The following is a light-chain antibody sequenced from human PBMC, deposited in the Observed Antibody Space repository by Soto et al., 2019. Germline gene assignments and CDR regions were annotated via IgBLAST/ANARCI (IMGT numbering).Light chain of an antibody. CDR3: HQSYSTTWT. CDR2: KAS. CDR1: QSLNSW. V-gene: IGKV1-5*03. Sequence: DIQMTQSPSTLSASIGDRVTITCRASQSLNSWLAWYQQKPGKAPKLLIYKASNLESGVPSRFSGSGSGTEFTLTISSLQPDDFATYYCHQSYSTTWTFGQGTKVDIK. J-gene: IGKJ1*01.